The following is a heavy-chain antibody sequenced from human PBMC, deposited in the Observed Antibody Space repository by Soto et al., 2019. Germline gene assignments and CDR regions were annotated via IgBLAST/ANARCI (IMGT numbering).Heavy chain of an antibody. D-gene: IGHD2-15*01. V-gene: IGHV4-61*01. CDR1: GGSVSSGSYY. CDR2: IYYSWST. J-gene: IGHJ6*02. CDR3: ARNREDCSGGSCSDYRIDV. Sequence: PSQTLPLTCTVSGGSVSSGSYYWSWIRHPPGKVLEGIGYIYYSWSTNYNPSLKSRVTISVDTSKNQFSLKVSSVTAADTAVYYCARNREDCSGGSCSDYRIDVWAQGCTVNVCS.